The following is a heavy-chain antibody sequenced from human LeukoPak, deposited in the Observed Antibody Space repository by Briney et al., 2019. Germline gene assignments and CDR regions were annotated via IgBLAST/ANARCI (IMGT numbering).Heavy chain of an antibody. V-gene: IGHV1-8*01. J-gene: IGHJ4*02. D-gene: IGHD6-13*01. CDR3: AIYISGWGPVGSSRTKDY. Sequence: GASVKVSCKASGYTFTSYDINWVRQATGQGLEWVGWMNPNSGNTGYAQKFQGRVTMTRNTSISTAYMELSSLRSEDTAVYYCAIYISGWGPVGSSRTKDYWGQGTLVTVSS. CDR1: GYTFTSYD. CDR2: MNPNSGNT.